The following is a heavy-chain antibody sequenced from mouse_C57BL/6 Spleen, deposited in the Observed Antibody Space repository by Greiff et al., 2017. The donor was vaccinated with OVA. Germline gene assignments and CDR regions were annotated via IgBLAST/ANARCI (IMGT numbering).Heavy chain of an antibody. D-gene: IGHD2-3*01. Sequence: QVQLKQSGAELVKPGASVKLSCKASGYTFTEYTIHWVKQRSGQGLEWIGWFYPGSGSIKYNEKFKDKATLTADKSSSTVYMELSRLTSEDSAVYVCARHEEIYDGYSYYAMDYWGQGTSVTVSS. CDR3: ARHEEIYDGYSYYAMDY. CDR1: GYTFTEYT. J-gene: IGHJ4*01. CDR2: FYPGSGSI. V-gene: IGHV1-62-2*01.